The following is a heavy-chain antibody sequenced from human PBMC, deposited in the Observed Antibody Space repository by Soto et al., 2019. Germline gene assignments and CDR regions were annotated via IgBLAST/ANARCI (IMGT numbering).Heavy chain of an antibody. J-gene: IGHJ6*03. Sequence: QVQLVESGGGVVQPGRSLRLSCAASGFTFSSYGMHWVRQAPGKGLEWVAVISYDGSNKYYADSVKGRFTISRDNSKNTLYLQMNSLRAEYTAVYYCAKETPYYDFWSGYYRGSGYYYMDVWGKGTTVTVSS. CDR1: GFTFSSYG. V-gene: IGHV3-30*18. D-gene: IGHD3-3*01. CDR3: AKETPYYDFWSGYYRGSGYYYMDV. CDR2: ISYDGSNK.